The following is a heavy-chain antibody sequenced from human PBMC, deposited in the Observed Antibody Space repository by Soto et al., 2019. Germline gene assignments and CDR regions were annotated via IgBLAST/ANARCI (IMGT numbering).Heavy chain of an antibody. V-gene: IGHV5-10-1*01. Sequence: GESLKISCKASGYNFTTYWITWVRQMPGKGLEWMGKIDLSDSYTSYSPSFQGHVTISVDKSISTVYLQWSSLKASDTAMYYCARQRIWLGEHYYYYYGLDVWGQGTTVTVSS. D-gene: IGHD3-10*01. CDR1: GYNFTTYW. CDR2: IDLSDSYT. CDR3: ARQRIWLGEHYYYYYGLDV. J-gene: IGHJ6*02.